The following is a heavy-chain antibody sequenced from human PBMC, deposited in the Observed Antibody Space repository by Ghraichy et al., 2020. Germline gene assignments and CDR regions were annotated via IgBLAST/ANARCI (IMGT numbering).Heavy chain of an antibody. CDR1: GGSISSYY. Sequence: SQTLSITCTVSGGSISSYYWSWIRQPPGKGLEWIGYIYYSGSTNYNPSLKSRVTISVDTSKNQFSLKLSSVTAADTAVYYCARVSGSYLLDYFDYWGQGTLVTVSS. J-gene: IGHJ4*02. CDR2: IYYSGST. CDR3: ARVSGSYLLDYFDY. V-gene: IGHV4-59*01. D-gene: IGHD1-26*01.